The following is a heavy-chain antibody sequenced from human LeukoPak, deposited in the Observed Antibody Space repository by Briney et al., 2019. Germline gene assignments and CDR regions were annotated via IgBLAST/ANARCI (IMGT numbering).Heavy chain of an antibody. Sequence: SETLSLTCTVSGGSISHYYWSWIRQPPGKGLEWIGSIYYSGTTSYNPSLKSRVTISVDTSKNQFSLKLSSVTAADTAVYFCARRPLYAAGIPDSWGQGTLVTVSS. CDR3: ARRPLYAAGIPDS. V-gene: IGHV4-39*01. CDR1: GGSISHYY. D-gene: IGHD2-2*02. J-gene: IGHJ4*02. CDR2: IYYSGTT.